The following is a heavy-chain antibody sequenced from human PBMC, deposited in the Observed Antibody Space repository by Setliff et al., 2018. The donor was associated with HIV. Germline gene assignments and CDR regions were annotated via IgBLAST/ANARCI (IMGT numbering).Heavy chain of an antibody. CDR2: INPSDGTT. CDR3: VKEYHTEVTDTRVANYFDY. J-gene: IGHJ4*02. Sequence: ASVKVSCKASGYTFTSCFMHWVRQAPGQGLEYMGIINPSDGTTDYTQKFQDRVTMTSDTSTSTVYMELRSLRSEDTAIYYCVKEYHTEVTDTRVANYFDYWGQGTLVTVPQ. CDR1: GYTFTSCF. V-gene: IGHV1-46*01. D-gene: IGHD4-4*01.